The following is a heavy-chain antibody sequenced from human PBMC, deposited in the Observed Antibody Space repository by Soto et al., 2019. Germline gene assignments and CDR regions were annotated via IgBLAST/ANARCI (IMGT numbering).Heavy chain of an antibody. Sequence: PSETLSLTCTVSGDSMTKYYWSWIRQPAGKGLEWIGRIYTSGSTNYNPSLKSRVTMSIDTSNKHFSLSLRSVTAADTAVYYWARTVEAAYCFDIWGQGALVTVSS. CDR1: GDSMTKYY. CDR2: IYTSGST. CDR3: ARTVEAAYCFDI. V-gene: IGHV4-4*07. D-gene: IGHD6-25*01. J-gene: IGHJ4*02.